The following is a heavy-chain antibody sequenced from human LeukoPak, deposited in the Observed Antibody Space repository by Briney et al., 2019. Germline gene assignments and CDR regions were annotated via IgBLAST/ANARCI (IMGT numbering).Heavy chain of an antibody. CDR1: GYSISSGYY. Sequence: SETLSLTCTVSGYSISSGYYWGWIRPPPGKGREWIGRIYHSGSTYYNPSLKSRVTISVDTSKNQFSLKLSSVTAADTAVYYCASLLSGDYVWGSYRYTPPQIDYWGQGTLVTVSS. J-gene: IGHJ4*02. CDR3: ASLLSGDYVWGSYRYTPPQIDY. V-gene: IGHV4-38-2*02. D-gene: IGHD3-16*02. CDR2: IYHSGST.